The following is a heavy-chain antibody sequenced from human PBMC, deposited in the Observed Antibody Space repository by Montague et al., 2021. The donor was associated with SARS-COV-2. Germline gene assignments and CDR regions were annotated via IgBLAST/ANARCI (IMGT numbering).Heavy chain of an antibody. CDR2: ISYDGSNK. CDR1: GFTFSRYA. D-gene: IGHD3-16*02. CDR3: ARDNYDYVWGSYRYIY. Sequence: SLRLSCAASGFTFSRYAMHWVRQAPGKGLEWVAVISYDGSNKYYADSVKGRFTISRDNSKNTLYLQMNSLRAEDTAVYYCARDNYDYVWGSYRYIYWGQGTLVTVSS. V-gene: IGHV3-30*04. J-gene: IGHJ4*02.